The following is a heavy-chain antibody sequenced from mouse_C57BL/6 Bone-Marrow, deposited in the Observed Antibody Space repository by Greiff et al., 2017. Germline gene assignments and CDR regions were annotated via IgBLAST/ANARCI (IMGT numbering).Heavy chain of an antibody. D-gene: IGHD1-1*01. Sequence: QVQLQQPGAELVMPGASVKLSCKASGYTFTSYWMHWVKQRPGQGLEWIGEIDPSDSYTNYNQKFKGKSTLTVDKSSSTAYMQLSSLTSEDSAVCYFAREGYASGPYGYFDVGGTGTTVTVSS. CDR1: GYTFTSYW. J-gene: IGHJ1*03. CDR2: IDPSDSYT. CDR3: AREGYASGPYGYFDV. V-gene: IGHV1-69*01.